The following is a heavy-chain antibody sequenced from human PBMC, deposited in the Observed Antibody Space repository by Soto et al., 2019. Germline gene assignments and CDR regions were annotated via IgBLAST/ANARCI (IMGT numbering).Heavy chain of an antibody. CDR1: GDSVSSNSPA. Sequence: SQTLSLTCTISGDSVSSNSPAWNWIRQSPSRGLEWLGRTYYSSKWYNDYAVSVKSRITINPDTSKNQFSLQLNSVTPEDTAVDYCAREVYNWNYYFDYWGKGTLVTVSS. J-gene: IGHJ4*02. V-gene: IGHV6-1*01. D-gene: IGHD1-7*01. CDR2: TYYSSKWYN. CDR3: AREVYNWNYYFDY.